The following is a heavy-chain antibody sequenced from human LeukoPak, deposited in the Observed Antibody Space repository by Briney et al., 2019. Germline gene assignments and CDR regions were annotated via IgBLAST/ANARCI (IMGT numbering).Heavy chain of an antibody. Sequence: SETLSLTCTVSGGSMSPYHWGWIRQPPGKGLEWTGYIYYSGSTYYNPSLKSRVTISVDRSKNQFSLKLSSVTAADTAVYYCARGYGSGPYYYYGMDVWGQGTTVTVSS. CDR2: IYYSGST. J-gene: IGHJ6*02. V-gene: IGHV4-59*12. CDR3: ARGYGSGPYYYYGMDV. D-gene: IGHD3-10*01. CDR1: GGSMSPYH.